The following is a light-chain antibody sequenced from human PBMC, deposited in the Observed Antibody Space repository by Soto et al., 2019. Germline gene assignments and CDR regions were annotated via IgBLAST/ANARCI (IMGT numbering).Light chain of an antibody. CDR1: SSNIGGNS. CDR3: GAWDSSLSAYV. CDR2: DDN. V-gene: IGLV1-51*01. J-gene: IGLJ1*01. Sequence: AVQPQPPSVSAAPGQKVPISCSGISSNIGGNSVSRYQQLPVTAPKLLIYDDNMRPSGIPDRFSGSKSGTSATLGITGFQTGDEADYYCGAWDSSLSAYVFGTETKVTVL.